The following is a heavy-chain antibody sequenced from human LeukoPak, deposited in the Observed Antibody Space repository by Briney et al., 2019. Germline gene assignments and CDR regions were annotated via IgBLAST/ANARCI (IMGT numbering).Heavy chain of an antibody. Sequence: TGGSLRLSCAVSGFSFDDDAMRWVRQAPGKGLEWVSGINWNGGSTGYADSVKGRFTISRDNAKNFLYLQMNSLRAEDTALYYCARDRAPSMIVVVVTTAFDLWVRGTLVTVSS. D-gene: IGHD3-22*01. CDR2: INWNGGST. J-gene: IGHJ2*01. CDR1: GFSFDDDA. V-gene: IGHV3-20*04. CDR3: ARDRAPSMIVVVVTTAFDL.